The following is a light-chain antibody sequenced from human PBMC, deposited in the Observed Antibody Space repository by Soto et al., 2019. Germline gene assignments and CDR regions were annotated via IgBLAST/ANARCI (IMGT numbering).Light chain of an antibody. J-gene: IGLJ1*01. CDR3: AAWDDSLNGLV. CDR1: SSNIGSNT. Sequence: QSVLTQPPSASGTPGQRVTISCSGSSSNIGSNTVNWYQQLPGTAPKLLIYSNNQWPSGVPDRFSGSKSGTSASLAISGLQSEDEADYYCAAWDDSLNGLVFGTGTK. CDR2: SNN. V-gene: IGLV1-44*01.